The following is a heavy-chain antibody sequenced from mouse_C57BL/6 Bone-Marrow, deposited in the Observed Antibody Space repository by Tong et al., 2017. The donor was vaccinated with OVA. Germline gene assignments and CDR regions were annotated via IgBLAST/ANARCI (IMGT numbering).Heavy chain of an antibody. Sequence: LVRPGTSVKVSCKASGYAFTNYLIEWVKQRSGQGLEWIGVINPGSGGTNYNEKFKGKATLTADKSSSTAYMQLSSLTSDDSAVYFCARGGYDGVYYAMDYWGQGTSVTVCS. J-gene: IGHJ4*01. V-gene: IGHV1-54*01. CDR3: ARGGYDGVYYAMDY. CDR1: GYAFTNYL. D-gene: IGHD2-2*01. CDR2: INPGSGGT.